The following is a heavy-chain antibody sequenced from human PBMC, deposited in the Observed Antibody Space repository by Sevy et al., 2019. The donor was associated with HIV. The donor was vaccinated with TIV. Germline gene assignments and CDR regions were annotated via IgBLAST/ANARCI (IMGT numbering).Heavy chain of an antibody. D-gene: IGHD1-1*01. CDR2: LYFTGNT. CDR1: GGSISSYF. V-gene: IGHV4-59*01. J-gene: IGHJ4*02. CDR3: ARDSTTRPRVLDY. Sequence: SETLSLTCSVSGGSISSYFWTWVRQSPAKGLEWIGNLYFTGNTDYSPSLKSRVTLSLDTSKSQFSLTLKSVTAADTAIYFCARDSTTRPRVLDYWGQGTLVTVSS.